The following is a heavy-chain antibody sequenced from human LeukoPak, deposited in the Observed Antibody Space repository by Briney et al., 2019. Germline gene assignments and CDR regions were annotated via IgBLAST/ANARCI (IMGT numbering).Heavy chain of an antibody. CDR3: ARDREMATRLHDAFDF. CDR1: GFTFDDYV. Sequence: GGSLRLSCAASGFTFDDYVMSWVRQAPGKGLVWVSRINSDGSDTSYADSVKGRFTISRDNAKNTVYLQMNSLRAEDTAVYYCARDREMATRLHDAFDFWGQGTMVTVSS. CDR2: INSDGSDT. J-gene: IGHJ3*01. V-gene: IGHV3-74*01. D-gene: IGHD5-24*01.